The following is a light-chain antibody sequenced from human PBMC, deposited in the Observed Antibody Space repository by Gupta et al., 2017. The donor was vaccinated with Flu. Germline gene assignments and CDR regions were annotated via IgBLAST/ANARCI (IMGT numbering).Light chain of an antibody. V-gene: IGKV3D-15*03. Sequence: SPATPSVYPGESATLSRRARHTISRNVAWYQQKPGPAPRLLIYDSSLRATGMPARFSGSASGTEFTLTSSILQSEDYALYFCQDYEVWPSFGRGTTV. J-gene: IGKJ4*01. CDR1: HTISRN. CDR3: QDYEVWPS. CDR2: DSS.